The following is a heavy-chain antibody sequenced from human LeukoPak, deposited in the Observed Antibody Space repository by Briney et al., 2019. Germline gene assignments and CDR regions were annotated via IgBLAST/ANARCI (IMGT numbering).Heavy chain of an antibody. V-gene: IGHV3-7*01. CDR3: ARENDFWSGYSPFDY. D-gene: IGHD3-3*01. J-gene: IGHJ4*02. CDR1: GFTFSSYW. CDR2: IKQDGSEK. Sequence: GGSLRLSCVASGFTFSSYWMNSVRQAPGKGLEWVANIKQDGSEKYYVDSVNGRFTISSDNAKNSLYLQMNRLRAEDTAVYYCARENDFWSGYSPFDYWGQGTLVTVSS.